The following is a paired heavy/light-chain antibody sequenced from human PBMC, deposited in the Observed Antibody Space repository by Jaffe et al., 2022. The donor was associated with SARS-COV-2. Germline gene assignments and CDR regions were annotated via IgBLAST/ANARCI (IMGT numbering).Heavy chain of an antibody. Sequence: QLQLQESGPGLVKPSETLSLTCTVSGGSISSNNYYWGWIRQPPGKGLEYIGTIYYSGSTHYNSSLRSRVTISVDTSKNQFSLKLSSVTAADTAVYYCARHEGGSSIFGPWGQGTLVTVSS. D-gene: IGHD2-2*01. CDR2: IYYSGST. V-gene: IGHV4-39*01. J-gene: IGHJ5*02. CDR1: GGSISSNNYY. CDR3: ARHEGGSSIFGP.
Light chain of an antibody. CDR3: SSFTSSSTWV. CDR2: DVS. J-gene: IGLJ3*02. V-gene: IGLV2-14*03. Sequence: QSALTQPASVSGSPGQSITISCTGTSSDVGGYNYVSWYQHHPGRAPKLMIYDVSNRPSGVSNRFSGSKSGNTASLTISGLQAEDEADYSCSSFTSSSTWVFGGGTKLTVL. CDR1: SSDVGGYNY.